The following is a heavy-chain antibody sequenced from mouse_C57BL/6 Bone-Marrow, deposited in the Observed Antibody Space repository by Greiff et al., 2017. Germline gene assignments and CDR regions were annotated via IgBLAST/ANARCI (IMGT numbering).Heavy chain of an antibody. D-gene: IGHD2-4*01. Sequence: QVQLQQPGAELVRPGSSVKLSCKASGYTFTSYWMHWVKQRPIQGLEWIGNIDPSDSETHYNQKFKDKATLTVDKSSSTAYMQLSSLTSEDSAVYYCAREGDYDGDYWGKAPLSQSPQ. CDR1: GYTFTSYW. V-gene: IGHV1-52*01. J-gene: IGHJ2*01. CDR2: IDPSDSET. CDR3: AREGDYDGDY.